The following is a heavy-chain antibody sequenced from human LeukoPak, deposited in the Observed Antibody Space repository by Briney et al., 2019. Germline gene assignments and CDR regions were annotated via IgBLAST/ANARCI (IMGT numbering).Heavy chain of an antibody. V-gene: IGHV4-38-2*01. CDR2: IYYSGST. CDR3: ASHNWNDESGVAGFNY. J-gene: IGHJ4*02. Sequence: PSETLSLTCAVSGYSISSGYYWGCIRQPPGKGLEWIGSIYYSGSTYYNPSLKSRVTISVDTSKHQFSLKLSSVTAADTAVYYCASHNWNDESGVAGFNYWGQGTLVTVSS. CDR1: GYSISSGYY. D-gene: IGHD1-1*01.